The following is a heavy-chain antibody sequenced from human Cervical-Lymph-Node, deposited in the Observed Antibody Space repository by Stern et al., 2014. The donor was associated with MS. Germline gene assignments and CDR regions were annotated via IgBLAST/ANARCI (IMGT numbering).Heavy chain of an antibody. CDR2: IYPSGIT. V-gene: IGHV4-61*02. D-gene: IGHD3-10*01. Sequence: QVQLQESGPGLVKPSQTLSLTCTVSGGSITSGNYYWSWVRQPAGKGLEXIGRIYPSGITTYNPSLKSRVTLSVDTSETQCPLKLSSVTAADTAVYYCARDGFDLRAFDYWGQGTLVTVSS. J-gene: IGHJ4*02. CDR1: GGSITSGNYY. CDR3: ARDGFDLRAFDY.